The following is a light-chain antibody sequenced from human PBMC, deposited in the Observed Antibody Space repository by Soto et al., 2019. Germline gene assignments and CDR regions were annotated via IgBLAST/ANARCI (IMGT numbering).Light chain of an antibody. CDR1: QSVSSS. J-gene: IGKJ2*01. Sequence: EIVLTQSPDTLSLSSGERATLSCRASQSVSSSLAWYQQKPGQAPRLLIYDASNMATGIPARFSGSGSGTDFTLTISGLEPEDFTVYYCQQRSNWPTFGQGTKLAIK. CDR3: QQRSNWPT. V-gene: IGKV3-11*01. CDR2: DAS.